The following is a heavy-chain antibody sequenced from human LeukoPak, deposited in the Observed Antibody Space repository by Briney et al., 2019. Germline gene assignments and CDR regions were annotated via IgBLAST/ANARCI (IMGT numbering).Heavy chain of an antibody. V-gene: IGHV1-46*01. Sequence: GASVKVSCKTSGYTFTSYNLHWVRQAPGQRLEWMGIIKPSGDNTHYAQKFQGRLTLTRDMSASTDYLELSSLRSEDTAVYYCARDNSVRDEAWWFNPWGQGTLVTVSS. CDR1: GYTFTSYN. CDR2: IKPSGDNT. J-gene: IGHJ5*02. D-gene: IGHD5-24*01. CDR3: ARDNSVRDEAWWFNP.